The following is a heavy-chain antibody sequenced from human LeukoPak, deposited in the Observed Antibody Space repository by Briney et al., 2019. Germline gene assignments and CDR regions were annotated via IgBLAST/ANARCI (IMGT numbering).Heavy chain of an antibody. J-gene: IGHJ4*02. V-gene: IGHV1-2*02. CDR3: ARHHSSSSILDY. Sequence: GASVKFSCKASGYTFTGYDMHWVRHAPGQGLEWMGCINPNSGGTNYSQKFQGRGTMTRDTSISTAYMELSRVRSDDTAVYYCARHHSSSSILDYWGKGTLVTVSS. D-gene: IGHD6-6*01. CDR2: INPNSGGT. CDR1: GYTFTGYD.